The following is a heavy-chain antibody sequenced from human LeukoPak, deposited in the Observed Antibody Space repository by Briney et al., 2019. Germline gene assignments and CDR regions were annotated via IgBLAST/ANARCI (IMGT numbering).Heavy chain of an antibody. CDR1: GFTFSSYC. Sequence: GVSLRLSCANSGFTFSSYCMHWVRQPPRRGLVYVSRIKPDGSRKTYAEFVQGRFTISRDNAKNTLYLQMNSLRADDTAVYYCVRGRGVPEYYFDYWGQGTLVTVSS. CDR3: VRGRGVPEYYFDY. J-gene: IGHJ4*02. CDR2: IKPDGSRK. D-gene: IGHD2-2*01. V-gene: IGHV3-74*01.